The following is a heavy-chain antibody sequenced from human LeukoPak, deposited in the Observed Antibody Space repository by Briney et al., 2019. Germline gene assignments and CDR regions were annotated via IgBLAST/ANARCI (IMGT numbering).Heavy chain of an antibody. J-gene: IGHJ6*02. CDR2: TSFDGSNK. Sequence: PGGSLRLSCAASGFTFSSYAMHWVRQALGKGLEWVAVTSFDGSNKYYADSVKGRFTISRDNSKNTLYLQMNSLRAEDTAVYYCARGRDYYYGMDVWGQGTTVTVSS. CDR1: GFTFSSYA. CDR3: ARGRDYYYGMDV. V-gene: IGHV3-30-3*01.